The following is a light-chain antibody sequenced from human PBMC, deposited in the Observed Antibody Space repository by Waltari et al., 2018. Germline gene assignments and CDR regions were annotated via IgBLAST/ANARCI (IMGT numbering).Light chain of an antibody. CDR3: SSYAGANNVV. CDR2: EVI. V-gene: IGLV2-8*01. Sequence: QSALTQPRSVSGSPGQSVTISCTGTSSNVGGYNYVSWYQQYPGKAPKLMIYEVINRPSGVPDRFSGSKSGNMASLTVSGLQAEDEADYYCSSYAGANNVVFGGGTKLTVL. CDR1: SSNVGGYNY. J-gene: IGLJ2*01.